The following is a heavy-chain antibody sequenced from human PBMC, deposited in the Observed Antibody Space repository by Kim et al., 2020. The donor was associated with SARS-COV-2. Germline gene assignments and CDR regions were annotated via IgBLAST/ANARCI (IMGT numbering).Heavy chain of an antibody. V-gene: IGHV7-4-1*02. CDR1: GYIFTSYV. Sequence: ASVKVSCKASGYIFTSYVMNWVRQAPGQGLEWMGWINTNTGNPTYAQGFKGRVAFSLDTSASTTYLQISSLKAEDSALYYCTRGEYAMDVWGQGTTVTVSS. CDR2: INTNTGNP. CDR3: TRGEYAMDV. J-gene: IGHJ6*02.